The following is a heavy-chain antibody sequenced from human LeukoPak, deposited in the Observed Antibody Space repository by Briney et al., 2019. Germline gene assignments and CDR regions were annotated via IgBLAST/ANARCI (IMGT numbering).Heavy chain of an antibody. CDR3: ARESYYFDY. J-gene: IGHJ4*02. CDR2: ISGGGGST. Sequence: EGSLRLSCVASGFTFISYAMSWVRQAPGKGLEWVSAISGGGGSTYYADSVKGRFTISRDNSKNTLYLQMNSLRAEDTAVYYCARESYYFDYWGQGTLVTVSS. D-gene: IGHD3-16*02. CDR1: GFTFISYA. V-gene: IGHV3-23*01.